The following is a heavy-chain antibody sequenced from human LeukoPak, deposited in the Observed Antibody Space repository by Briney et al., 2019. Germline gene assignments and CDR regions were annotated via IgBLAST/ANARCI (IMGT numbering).Heavy chain of an antibody. Sequence: ASVKVSCKASGYTFTGYYMHWVRQAPGQGLEWMGWINPNSGGTNYAQEFQGRVTMTRDTSISTAYMELSRLRSDDTAVYYCARDPGANYFDFWGQGTLVTVSS. CDR1: GYTFTGYY. J-gene: IGHJ4*02. CDR2: INPNSGGT. V-gene: IGHV1-2*02. D-gene: IGHD7-27*01. CDR3: ARDPGANYFDF.